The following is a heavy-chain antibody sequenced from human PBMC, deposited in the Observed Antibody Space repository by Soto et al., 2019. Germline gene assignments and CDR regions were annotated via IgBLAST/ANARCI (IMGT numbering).Heavy chain of an antibody. CDR2: ISAYNRHT. J-gene: IGHJ4*02. CDR3: AREGAGTNPLGY. D-gene: IGHD2-8*01. Sequence: QVQLVQSGPEVKKPGASVKVSCKASGYTFTNYGFNWVRQAPGQGREWMGWISAYNRHTKYSQIFQARVIMTTDTSTSTAYRELRSLTSDDTAVYSCAREGAGTNPLGYWGQGTLVPVSS. V-gene: IGHV1-18*01. CDR1: GYTFTNYG.